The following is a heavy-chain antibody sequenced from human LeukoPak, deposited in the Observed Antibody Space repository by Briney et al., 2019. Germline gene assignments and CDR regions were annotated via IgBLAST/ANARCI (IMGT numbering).Heavy chain of an antibody. V-gene: IGHV4-39*07. CDR2: IYYSGST. Sequence: SGTLSLTCAVSGGSISSSSYYWGWIRQPPGKGLEWIGSIYYSGSTYYNPSLKSRVTISVDTSKNQFSLKLSSVTAADTAVYYCARAVERNWFDPWGQGTLVTVSS. J-gene: IGHJ5*02. CDR1: GGSISSSSYY. D-gene: IGHD5-24*01. CDR3: ARAVERNWFDP.